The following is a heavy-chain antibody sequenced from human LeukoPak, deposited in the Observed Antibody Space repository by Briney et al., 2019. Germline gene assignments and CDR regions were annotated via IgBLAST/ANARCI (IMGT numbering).Heavy chain of an antibody. D-gene: IGHD3-22*01. Sequence: SETLSLTCAVYWGSFSGYYWSWIREPPGKGLERVGEINHSGSNNYNPSLKSRVTISVDTSKYQSSLKLSSLTATDTAAYYSARLSGNYYDSSGFSFRWGQGTLVTVSS. V-gene: IGHV4-34*01. CDR1: WGSFSGYY. CDR2: INHSGSN. CDR3: ARLSGNYYDSSGFSFR. J-gene: IGHJ4*02.